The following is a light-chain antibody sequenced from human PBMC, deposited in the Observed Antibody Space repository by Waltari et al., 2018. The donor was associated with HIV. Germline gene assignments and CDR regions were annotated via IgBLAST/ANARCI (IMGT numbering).Light chain of an antibody. CDR1: QSVTSSY. J-gene: IGKJ3*01. CDR2: AAS. Sequence: EIVLTQSPGTLSLSPGERATLSCRASQSVTSSYLAWYQQKPGRAPRLTIYAASSSATGIPDRFSGIGSGTDFTLTISRLEPEDFAVYYCQHYGSSLFGPGTKVDIK. V-gene: IGKV3-20*01. CDR3: QHYGSSL.